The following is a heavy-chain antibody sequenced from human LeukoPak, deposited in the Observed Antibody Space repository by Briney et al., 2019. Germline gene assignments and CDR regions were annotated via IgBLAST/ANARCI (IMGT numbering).Heavy chain of an antibody. V-gene: IGHV4-59*01. Sequence: PSETLSLTCAVSSGSISGYYWSWIRQPPGKGLEWIGDLYYSGSTNYNPSLESRVTISIDTSKSQFSLRLSSVTAADTAVYYCARGWGFFDSWGQGTLVTVSS. CDR1: SGSISGYY. D-gene: IGHD3-16*01. CDR3: ARGWGFFDS. J-gene: IGHJ4*02. CDR2: LYYSGST.